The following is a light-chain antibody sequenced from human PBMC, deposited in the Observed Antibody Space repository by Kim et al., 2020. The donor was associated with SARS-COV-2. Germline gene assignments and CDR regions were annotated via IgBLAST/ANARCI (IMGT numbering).Light chain of an antibody. CDR3: QSYDSSLSGSV. V-gene: IGLV1-40*01. Sequence: QSVLTQPPSVSGAPGQRVTISCTGSSSNIGAGYDVHWYRQVPGTVPKLLIYANSNRPSGVPDRFSGSKSGTSASLAITGLQAEDEADYYCQSYDSSLSGSVFGRGTQLTVL. CDR2: ANS. J-gene: IGLJ3*02. CDR1: SSNIGAGYD.